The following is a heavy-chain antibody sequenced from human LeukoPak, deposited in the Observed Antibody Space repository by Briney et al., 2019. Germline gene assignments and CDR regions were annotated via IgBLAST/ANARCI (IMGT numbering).Heavy chain of an antibody. D-gene: IGHD3-16*02. CDR3: ASMITFGGVIVAP. V-gene: IGHV3-74*01. CDR2: INSDGSST. Sequence: GGSLRLSCAASGFTFSSYWMHWVRQAPGKGLVWVSRINSDGSSTSYADSVKGRSTISRDNAKNTLYLQMNSLRAEDTAVYYCASMITFGGVIVAPGGQGTLVTVSS. CDR1: GFTFSSYW. J-gene: IGHJ4*02.